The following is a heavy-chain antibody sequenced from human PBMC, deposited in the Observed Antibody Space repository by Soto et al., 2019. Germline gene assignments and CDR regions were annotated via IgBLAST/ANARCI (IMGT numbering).Heavy chain of an antibody. D-gene: IGHD2-2*01. CDR1: GFSLSADGVG. Sequence: ITLKESGPTLVKPTQTLTLTCSFSGFSLSADGVGVGWIRQPPGKALEWLALIYWDDDTRYRPSLKSRLTIAKDSPKNQVVLTMTNMDPVDTATYYSAHPCGGTSWPNDAFDVWGQGTVVTVSS. CDR3: AHPCGGTSWPNDAFDV. CDR2: IYWDDDT. V-gene: IGHV2-5*02. J-gene: IGHJ3*01.